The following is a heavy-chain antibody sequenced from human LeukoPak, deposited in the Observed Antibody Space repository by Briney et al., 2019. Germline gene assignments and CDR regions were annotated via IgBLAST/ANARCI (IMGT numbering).Heavy chain of an antibody. CDR1: GGSISSGDYY. CDR2: IYYSGST. J-gene: IGHJ6*02. D-gene: IGHD1-26*01. Sequence: PSQTLSLTCTVSGGSISSGDYYWSWIRQPPGKGLEWIGYIYYSGSTYYNPSLKSRVTISVDTSKNQFSLKLSSVTAADTAVYYCARRELTYYYYGMDVWGQGTLVTVSS. V-gene: IGHV4-30-4*01. CDR3: ARRELTYYYYGMDV.